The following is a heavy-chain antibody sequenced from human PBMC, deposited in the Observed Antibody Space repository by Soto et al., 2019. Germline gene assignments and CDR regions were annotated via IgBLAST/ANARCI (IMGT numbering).Heavy chain of an antibody. J-gene: IGHJ4*02. CDR1: GYTFTSYD. CDR3: SKTIFGVVIN. V-gene: IGHV1-8*01. D-gene: IGHD3-3*01. CDR2: MNPNSGNT. Sequence: QVQLVQSGAEVKKPGASVKVSCKASGYTFTSYDITWVRQATGQGLEWLGWMNPNSGNTGYAQKFQDRISMTRNTSRRTAYMEMSSLRSEDTAVYYCSKTIFGVVINWGQGTLVTVPS.